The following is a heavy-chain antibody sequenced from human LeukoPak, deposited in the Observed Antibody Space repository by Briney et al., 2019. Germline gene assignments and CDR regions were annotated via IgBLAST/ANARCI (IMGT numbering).Heavy chain of an antibody. CDR1: GGSISSGGYS. D-gene: IGHD1-26*01. V-gene: IGHV4-30-4*07. CDR3: ARTPGSYYYYYYMDV. J-gene: IGHJ6*03. CDR2: IYYSGST. Sequence: SETLSLTRTVSGGSISSGGYSWSWIRQPPGKGLEWIGYIYYSGSTYYNPSLKSRVTISVDTSKNQFSLKLSSVTAADTAVYYCARTPGSYYYYYYMDVWGKGTTVTVSS.